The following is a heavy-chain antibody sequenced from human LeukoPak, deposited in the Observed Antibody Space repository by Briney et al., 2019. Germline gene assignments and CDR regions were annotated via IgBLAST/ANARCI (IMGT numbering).Heavy chain of an antibody. Sequence: QPGGSLRLSCVASGFSFSAYIMHWVRQAPGKGLGYVSAIRSDGSSTFYPNSVKGRFTISRDSSKSTLYLQMGSLRAEDTAVYYCTRRYGGHSGWAGYHDSWGQGTLVTVSS. D-gene: IGHD6-19*01. J-gene: IGHJ4*02. V-gene: IGHV3-64*01. CDR2: IRSDGSST. CDR3: TRRYGGHSGWAGYHDS. CDR1: GFSFSAYI.